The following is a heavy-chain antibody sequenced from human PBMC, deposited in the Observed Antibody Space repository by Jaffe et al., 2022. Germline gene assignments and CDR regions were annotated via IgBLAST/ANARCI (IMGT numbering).Heavy chain of an antibody. V-gene: IGHV1-3*01. J-gene: IGHJ3*02. D-gene: IGHD2-2*01. Sequence: QVQLVQSGAEVKKPGASVKVSCKASGYTFTSYAMHWVRQAPGQRLEWMGWINAGNGNTKYSQKFQGRVTITRDTSASTAYMELSSLRSEDTAVYYCARDLEDIVVVPAAMGAFDIWGQGTMVTVSS. CDR3: ARDLEDIVVVPAAMGAFDI. CDR2: INAGNGNT. CDR1: GYTFTSYA.